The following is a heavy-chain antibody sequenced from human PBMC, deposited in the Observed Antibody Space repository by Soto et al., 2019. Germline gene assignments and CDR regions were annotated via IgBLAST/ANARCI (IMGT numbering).Heavy chain of an antibody. CDR3: ARDVAVAGTNDY. CDR2: ISAYNGNT. D-gene: IGHD6-19*01. V-gene: IGHV1-18*01. CDR1: GFTFTSSA. J-gene: IGHJ4*02. Sequence: ASVKVSCKASGFTFTSSAVQWVRQARGQGLEWMGWISAYNGNTNYAQKLQGRVTMTTDTSTSTAYMELRSLRSDDTAVYYCARDVAVAGTNDYWGQGTLVTVSS.